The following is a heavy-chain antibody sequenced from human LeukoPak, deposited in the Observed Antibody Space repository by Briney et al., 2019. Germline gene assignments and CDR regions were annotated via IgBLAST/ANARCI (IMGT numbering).Heavy chain of an antibody. J-gene: IGHJ5*02. Sequence: GESLKISCKGSGYSFTSYWIGWVRQMPGKGLEWMGIIYPGDSDTRYSPSFQGQVTISADKSISTAYLQWSSLKASDTAMYYCARLWDIVVVPAGEGWFDPWGQGTLVTVSS. V-gene: IGHV5-51*01. D-gene: IGHD2-2*01. CDR1: GYSFTSYW. CDR2: IYPGDSDT. CDR3: ARLWDIVVVPAGEGWFDP.